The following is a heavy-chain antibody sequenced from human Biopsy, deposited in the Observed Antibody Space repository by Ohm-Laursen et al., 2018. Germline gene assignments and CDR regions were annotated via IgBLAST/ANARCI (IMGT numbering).Heavy chain of an antibody. CDR2: IYSGGNT. J-gene: IGHJ4*02. CDR3: ARGMRTTGWPYFDY. CDR1: GYSIIPSGPEN. Sequence: GTLSLTCTLSGYSIIPSGPENWSWIRQPPGQGLQYIGFIYSGGNTNYNPSLRSRVTMSVDTSKNQFSLGLNSVAAADTAVYYCARGMRTTGWPYFDYWGQGTLVTVSA. D-gene: IGHD2/OR15-2a*01. V-gene: IGHV4-61*01.